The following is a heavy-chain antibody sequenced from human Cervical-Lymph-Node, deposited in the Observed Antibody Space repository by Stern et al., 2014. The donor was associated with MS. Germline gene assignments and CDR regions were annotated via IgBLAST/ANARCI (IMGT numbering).Heavy chain of an antibody. D-gene: IGHD6-19*01. CDR2: VSYDGSVK. V-gene: IGHV3-30*18. CDR1: GFTFSNYG. CDR3: AKETSGAGHTYITHDY. J-gene: IGHJ4*02. Sequence: VQLVESGGGVDQPGRSLRLSCAASGFTFSNYGMHRVRQAPGKGLVWVAVVSYDGSVKYYADSVNGGFTICRDNTKDTLSLQMDSLRVEDTAMYYCAKETSGAGHTYITHDYWSQGTLVTVSS.